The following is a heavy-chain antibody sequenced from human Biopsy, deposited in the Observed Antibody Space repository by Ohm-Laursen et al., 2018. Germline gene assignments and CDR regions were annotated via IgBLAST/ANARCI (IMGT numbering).Heavy chain of an antibody. Sequence: TLSLTCAVSGGSISSFYWTWIRRPPGKGPEWIGDISDSGSTNYKPSLKNRVTVSFDTSRNQFSLKLTSMTPADTAVYYCVRGRSPATYWGQGALVIVSS. CDR1: GGSISSFY. CDR3: VRGRSPATY. CDR2: ISDSGST. V-gene: IGHV4-59*01. D-gene: IGHD3-16*01. J-gene: IGHJ4*02.